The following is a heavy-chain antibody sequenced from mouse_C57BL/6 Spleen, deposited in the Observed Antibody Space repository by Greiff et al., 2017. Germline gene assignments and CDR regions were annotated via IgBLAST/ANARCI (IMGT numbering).Heavy chain of an antibody. CDR2: INPNYGTT. J-gene: IGHJ1*03. D-gene: IGHD3-1*01. CDR3: ARSGEFHWYFDV. V-gene: IGHV1-39*01. CDR1: GYSFTDYN. Sequence: VQLQQSGPELVKPGASVKISCKASGYSFTDYNMNWVKQSNGKSLEWIGVINPNYGTTSYNQKFKGQATLTVDQSSSTAYMQLNSLTSADSAVYYCARSGEFHWYFDVWGTGTTVTVAS.